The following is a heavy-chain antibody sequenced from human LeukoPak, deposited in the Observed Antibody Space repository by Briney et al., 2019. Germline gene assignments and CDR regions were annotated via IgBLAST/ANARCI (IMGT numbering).Heavy chain of an antibody. CDR2: INAGNGDT. CDR3: ARDTGLGRYYDSSGYYSAGRWFDP. J-gene: IGHJ5*02. CDR1: GYTFSSNA. V-gene: IGHV1-3*01. D-gene: IGHD3-22*01. Sequence: ASVKVSCKASGYTFSSNAIHWVRQAPGQRLEWMGWINAGNGDTKYSRKFQGRVTITRDTSASTAYMELSSLRSEDTAVYYCARDTGLGRYYDSSGYYSAGRWFDPWGQGTLVTVSS.